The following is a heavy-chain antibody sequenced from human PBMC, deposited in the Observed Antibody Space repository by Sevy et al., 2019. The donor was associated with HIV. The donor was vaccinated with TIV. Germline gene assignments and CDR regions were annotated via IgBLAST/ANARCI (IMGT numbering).Heavy chain of an antibody. J-gene: IGHJ5*02. V-gene: IGHV3-30*03. D-gene: IGHD5-12*01. CDR2: ISYDGRNE. CDR1: GFTFSSFG. CDR3: DIHGYDDDAP. Sequence: GGSLSLSCAASGFTFSSFGIHWVRQAPARGLDWVDLISYDGRNEFYADSVKGRFTISRDNSKNTVYLQMNSLRAEDTAVYYCDIHGYDDDAPWGQGTLVTVSS.